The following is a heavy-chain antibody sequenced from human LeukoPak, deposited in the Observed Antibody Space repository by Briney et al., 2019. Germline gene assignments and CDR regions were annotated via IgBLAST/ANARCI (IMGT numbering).Heavy chain of an antibody. CDR2: IYYSGST. CDR1: GGSISSYL. Sequence: SETLSLTCIVSGGSISSYLWSWIRPPPGKGLAWMGYIYYSGSTNYNPSLQCRVTIPVHKSQSQLPLKLSSVTAADTGMYYCARARYYYSYYMDVWGKGTTVTISS. J-gene: IGHJ6*03. CDR3: ARARYYYSYYMDV. V-gene: IGHV4-59*01.